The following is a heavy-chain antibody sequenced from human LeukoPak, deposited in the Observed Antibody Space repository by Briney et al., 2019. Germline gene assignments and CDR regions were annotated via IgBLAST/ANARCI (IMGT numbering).Heavy chain of an antibody. D-gene: IGHD3-10*01. V-gene: IGHV1-8*01. J-gene: IGHJ6*03. Sequence: ASVKVSCKASGYTFTSYDINWVRQATGQGLEWMGWMNPNSGNTGYAQKFQGRVTMTRNTSISTAYMELSSLRSEDTAVYYCARGQLWFGEGSYYYYMDVWGKGTTVTISS. CDR3: ARGQLWFGEGSYYYYMDV. CDR2: MNPNSGNT. CDR1: GYTFTSYD.